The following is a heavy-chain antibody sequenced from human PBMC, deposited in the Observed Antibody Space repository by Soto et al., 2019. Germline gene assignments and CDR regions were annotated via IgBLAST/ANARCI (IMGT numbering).Heavy chain of an antibody. CDR1: GFIFSRDG. CDR2: ISYHGSDL. D-gene: IGHD2-2*02. J-gene: IGHJ4*02. Sequence: QVQLVESGGGLVQPGTSLTLSCAASGFIFSRDGMHWVRQAPGKGLEWVAVISYHGSDLYYADSVQGRFTISRDNSKNTDYLQMNSMTPEYTALYYRAKPKAADIPLDSWGQGTLSTVSS. CDR3: AKPKAADIPLDS. V-gene: IGHV3-30*18.